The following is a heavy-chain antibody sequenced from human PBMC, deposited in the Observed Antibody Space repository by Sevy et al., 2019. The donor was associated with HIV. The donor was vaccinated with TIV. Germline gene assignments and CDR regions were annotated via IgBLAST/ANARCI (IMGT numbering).Heavy chain of an antibody. V-gene: IGHV3-74*01. D-gene: IGHD3-10*01. CDR3: ARAFGNSGGL. CDR1: GFTFSRYW. Sequence: GGCLRLSCTSPGFTFSRYWMRWVRQVPGKGLVWVSHVNTDGSVTHYADSVRGRFTISRDNVRNTVYLQMNTLRVEDTAVYYCARAFGNSGGLWGQGTLVTVSS. CDR2: VNTDGSVT. J-gene: IGHJ4*02.